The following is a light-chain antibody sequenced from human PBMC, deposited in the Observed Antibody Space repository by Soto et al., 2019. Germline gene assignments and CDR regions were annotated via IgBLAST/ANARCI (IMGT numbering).Light chain of an antibody. CDR1: QGIREY. J-gene: IGKJ1*01. CDR3: QIYNSAPRP. CDR2: SAS. V-gene: IGKV1-27*01. Sequence: DIQMTQSPSSLSASVGDRVTITCRASQGIREYLGWYQKKPWKPPKLLIYSASNLQSGVPSRFSGSGSGTDFTLTISSLQPEDVATYYCQIYNSAPRPFGQGTRVEI.